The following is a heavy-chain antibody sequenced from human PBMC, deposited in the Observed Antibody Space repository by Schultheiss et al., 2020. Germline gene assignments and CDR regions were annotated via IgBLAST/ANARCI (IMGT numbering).Heavy chain of an antibody. CDR3: AKHREIGSRKEFDY. J-gene: IGHJ4*02. CDR1: GYSFTSYW. CDR2: IYPGDSDT. V-gene: IGHV5-51*01. D-gene: IGHD3-10*01. Sequence: GGSLRLSCKGSGYSFTSYWIGWVRQMPGKGLEWMGIIYPGDSDTRYSPSIQGQVTISADKSISTAYLQWSSLRASDTAMYYCAKHREIGSRKEFDYWGQGTLVTVSS.